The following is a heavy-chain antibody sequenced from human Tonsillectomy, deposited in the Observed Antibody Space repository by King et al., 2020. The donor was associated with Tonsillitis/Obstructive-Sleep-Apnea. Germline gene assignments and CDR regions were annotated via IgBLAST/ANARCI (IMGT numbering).Heavy chain of an antibody. Sequence: QLVQSGSEVKKSGASVKVSCKASGYTFTSYAMHWVRQAPGQRLEWMGWINAGNGNTNSSQKLQGRVTITRDTSASTAYMELSSLRSEDTAVYYCARDYIWGSYRYFDYWGQGTLVTVSS. J-gene: IGHJ4*02. D-gene: IGHD3-16*02. CDR2: INAGNGNT. CDR1: GYTFTSYA. CDR3: ARDYIWGSYRYFDY. V-gene: IGHV1-3*01.